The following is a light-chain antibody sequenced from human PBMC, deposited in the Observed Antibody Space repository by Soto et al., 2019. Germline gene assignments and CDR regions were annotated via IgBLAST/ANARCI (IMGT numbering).Light chain of an antibody. Sequence: DIQMTRSPSTLSASVGDRVTITCRASQSIDTWLAWHQQKPGKAPKLLISKASSLESGVPSRFSGSGSGTEFTLTISSLQPDDFATYYCQQYNSRRTFGQGTKVDI. CDR3: QQYNSRRT. J-gene: IGKJ1*01. V-gene: IGKV1-5*03. CDR2: KAS. CDR1: QSIDTW.